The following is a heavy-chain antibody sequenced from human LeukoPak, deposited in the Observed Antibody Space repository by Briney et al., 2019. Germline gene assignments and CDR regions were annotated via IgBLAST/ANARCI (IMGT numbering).Heavy chain of an antibody. Sequence: GGSLRLSCATSGITFSSYSMNWVRQAPGKGLEWVSYISSGTSNIYYADSVKGRFTISRDNAKNSLYLQMNSLRDEDTAVYYCASGMRNSFYYYMDVWGKGTTVTVSS. J-gene: IGHJ6*03. D-gene: IGHD1-26*01. CDR2: ISSGTSNI. CDR3: ASGMRNSFYYYMDV. V-gene: IGHV3-48*02. CDR1: GITFSSYS.